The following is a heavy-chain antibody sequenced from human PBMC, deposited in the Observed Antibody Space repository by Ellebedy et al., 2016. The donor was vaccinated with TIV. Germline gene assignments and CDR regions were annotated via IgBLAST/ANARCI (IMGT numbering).Heavy chain of an antibody. CDR2: IYYSVIT. CDR1: GGSISATNSH. CDR3: ARGYYDDNGYYAPGE. D-gene: IGHD3-22*01. J-gene: IGHJ4*02. V-gene: IGHV4-39*07. Sequence: MPSETLSLTCTVSGGSISATNSHWDWIRQPPGKGLEWIGTIYYSVITMYNPSLNSRVTISTDMSKNQFSLNLSSVTAADTAVYYCARGYYDDNGYYAPGEWGPGTLVAVSS.